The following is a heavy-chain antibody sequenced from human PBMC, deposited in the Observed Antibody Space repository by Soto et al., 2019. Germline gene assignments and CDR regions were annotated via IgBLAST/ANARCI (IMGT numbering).Heavy chain of an antibody. J-gene: IGHJ4*02. CDR2: ISSSGSSI. CDR3: AKDSEGNYDSSGYFSAKGDDY. CDR1: GFTFSSYS. Sequence: GGSLRLSCAASGFTFSSYSMNWVRQAPGKGLEWVSYISSSGSSIYYADSVKGRFTISRDNSKNTLYLQMNSLRAEDTAVYYCAKDSEGNYDSSGYFSAKGDDYWGQGTLVTVSS. V-gene: IGHV3-48*01. D-gene: IGHD3-22*01.